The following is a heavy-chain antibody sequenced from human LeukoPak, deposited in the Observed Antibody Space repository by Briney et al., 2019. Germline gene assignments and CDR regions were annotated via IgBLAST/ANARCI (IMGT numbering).Heavy chain of an antibody. Sequence: GGSLRLSCAASGFTFSNYWMTWVRQAPGKGLEWVSAISGSGGSTYYADSVKGRFTISRDNSKNTLYLQMNSLRAEDTAVYYCAKAGYSSSWYGASGDYFDYWGQGTLVTVSS. CDR3: AKAGYSSSWYGASGDYFDY. CDR1: GFTFSNYW. V-gene: IGHV3-23*01. D-gene: IGHD6-13*01. J-gene: IGHJ4*02. CDR2: ISGSGGST.